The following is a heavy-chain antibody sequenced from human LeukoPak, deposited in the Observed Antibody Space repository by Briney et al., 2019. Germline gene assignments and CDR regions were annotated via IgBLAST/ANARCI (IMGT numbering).Heavy chain of an antibody. J-gene: IGHJ6*03. CDR2: IYTSGST. CDR3: ARAGYYYYYYYYMDV. CDR1: GGSFSGYY. D-gene: IGHD1-26*01. V-gene: IGHV4-59*10. Sequence: SETLSLTCAVYGGSFSGYYWSWIRQPPGKGLEWIGRIYTSGSTNYNPSLKSRVTMSVDTSKNQFSLKLSSVTAADTAVYYCARAGYYYYYYYYMDVWGKGTTVTISS.